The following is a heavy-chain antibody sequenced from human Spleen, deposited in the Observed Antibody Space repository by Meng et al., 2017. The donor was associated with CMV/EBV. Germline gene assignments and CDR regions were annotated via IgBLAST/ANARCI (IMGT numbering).Heavy chain of an antibody. CDR3: AIGEGYCSSTSCYTTAFDI. CDR1: GYTFTSSY. J-gene: IGHJ3*02. Sequence: VKVSCKASGYTFTSSYTHWVRQAPGQGLEWMGIINPSGGSTSYAQKFQGRVTMTRDTSTSTVYMELSSLRSEDTAVYYCAIGEGYCSSTSCYTTAFDIWGQGTMVTVSS. D-gene: IGHD2-2*02. V-gene: IGHV1-46*01. CDR2: INPSGGST.